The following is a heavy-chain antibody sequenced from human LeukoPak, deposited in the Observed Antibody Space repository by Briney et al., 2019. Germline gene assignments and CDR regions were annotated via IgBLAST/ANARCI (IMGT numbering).Heavy chain of an antibody. V-gene: IGHV1-18*01. J-gene: IGHJ4*02. CDR3: ARVGRESSGRNSYYFDY. CDR2: ISAYNGNT. CDR1: GYTFTSYG. Sequence: ASVKVSCKASGYTFTSYGISWVRQAPGQGLEWMGWISAYNGNTNYAQKLRGRVTMTTDTSTSTAYMELRSLRSDDTAVYYCARVGRESSGRNSYYFDYWGQGTLVTVSS. D-gene: IGHD3-22*01.